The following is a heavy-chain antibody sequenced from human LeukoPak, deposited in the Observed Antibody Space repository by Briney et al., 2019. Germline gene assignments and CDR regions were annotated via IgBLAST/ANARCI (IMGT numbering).Heavy chain of an antibody. CDR1: GFTFSSYW. V-gene: IGHV3-7*01. D-gene: IGHD6-13*01. CDR3: ARDLEQQLVRGGDY. CDR2: IKQDGSEK. J-gene: IGHJ4*02. Sequence: PGGSLRLSCAASGFTFSSYWMSWVRQAPGKGLEWVANIKQDGSEKYYVDSVKGRFTISRDNAKNSLYLQMNSLRAEDTAVYYCARDLEQQLVRGGDYWGQGTLVTVSS.